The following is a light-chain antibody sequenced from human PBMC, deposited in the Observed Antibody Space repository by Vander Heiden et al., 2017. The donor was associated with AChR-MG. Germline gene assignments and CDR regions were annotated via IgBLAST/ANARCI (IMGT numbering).Light chain of an antibody. CDR1: ESVSISY. V-gene: IGKV3-20*01. Sequence: EIVLTQSPGPLSLSPGESSTLSRSASESVSISYLAWYRQKPGQGPRPLIHGSASRATGIPDRFSVSGSGTDLTLTISRLGPEDFAVYYCQQYGSSPSVFTFGPGTKVDIK. CDR2: GSA. CDR3: QQYGSSPSVFT. J-gene: IGKJ3*01.